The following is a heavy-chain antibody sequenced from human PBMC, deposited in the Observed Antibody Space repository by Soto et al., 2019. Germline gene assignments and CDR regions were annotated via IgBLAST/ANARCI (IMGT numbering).Heavy chain of an antibody. Sequence: EVQLLESGGGLVQPGGSRRLSCAASGFTFSSYAMSWVRQAPGKGLEWVSAISGGGGNTYHADSVKGRFTISKDNSKHTPYMDMHSLRAEDTAVYYCPKSLQYCGVDCYSEIDYWGQGTLVSV. CDR1: GFTFSSYA. V-gene: IGHV3-23*01. CDR2: ISGGGGNT. J-gene: IGHJ4*02. CDR3: PKSLQYCGVDCYSEIDY. D-gene: IGHD2-21*02.